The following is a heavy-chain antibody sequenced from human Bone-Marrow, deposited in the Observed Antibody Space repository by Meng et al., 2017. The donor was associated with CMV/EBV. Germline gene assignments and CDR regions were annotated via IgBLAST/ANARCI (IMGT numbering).Heavy chain of an antibody. CDR1: GGSFSGYY. V-gene: IGHV4-34*01. CDR2: INHSGST. J-gene: IGHJ6*02. CDR3: ARGACSSTSCHALALVRYYYYYGMDV. D-gene: IGHD2-2*01. Sequence: GSLRPSCAVYGGSFSGYYWSWIRQPPGKGLEWIGEINHSGSTNNNPSLKSRVTISVDTSKNQFSLKLSSVAAADTAVYYCARGACSSTSCHALALVRYYYYYGMDVWGQGTTVTVSS.